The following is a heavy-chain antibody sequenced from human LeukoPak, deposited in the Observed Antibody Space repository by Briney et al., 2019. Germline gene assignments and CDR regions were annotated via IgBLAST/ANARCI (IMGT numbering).Heavy chain of an antibody. J-gene: IGHJ4*02. CDR1: GGSFSGYY. D-gene: IGHD6-19*01. CDR2: INHSGST. V-gene: IGHV4-34*01. Sequence: PSETLSLTCAVYGGSFSGYYWSWIRQPPGKGLEWIGEINHSGSTNYDPSLKSRVTISVDTSKNQFSLKLSSVTAADTAVYYCARDEYSSGWYYFDYWGQGTLVTVSS. CDR3: ARDEYSSGWYYFDY.